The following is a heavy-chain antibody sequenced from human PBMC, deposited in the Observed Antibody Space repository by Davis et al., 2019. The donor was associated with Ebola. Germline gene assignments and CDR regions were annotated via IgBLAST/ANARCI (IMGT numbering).Heavy chain of an antibody. V-gene: IGHV1-18*01. Sequence: ASVKVSCKASGGTFSSYTISWVRQAPGQGLEWMGWINPHNGNTNYAQNVQGRVTMTTDTSTNTAYMEVGSLRSDDTAVYYCARAQFPTTSDHWGQGTLVIVSS. D-gene: IGHD1-1*01. J-gene: IGHJ4*02. CDR2: INPHNGNT. CDR1: GGTFSSYT. CDR3: ARAQFPTTSDH.